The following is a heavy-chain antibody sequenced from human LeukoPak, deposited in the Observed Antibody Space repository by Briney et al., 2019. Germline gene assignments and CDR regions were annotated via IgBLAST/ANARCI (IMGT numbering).Heavy chain of an antibody. V-gene: IGHV4-39*07. D-gene: IGHD5-24*01. CDR2: IYYSGST. Sequence: SETLSLTCTVSGGSISSSSHYWGWIRQPPGKGLERNGSIYYSGSTYYNPSLRSRVTISVDTSKNQFSLKLSCVTAADTAVYYCASWLQLGLYGMEVWGQGATVTVSS. CDR1: GGSISSSSHY. J-gene: IGHJ6*02. CDR3: ASWLQLGLYGMEV.